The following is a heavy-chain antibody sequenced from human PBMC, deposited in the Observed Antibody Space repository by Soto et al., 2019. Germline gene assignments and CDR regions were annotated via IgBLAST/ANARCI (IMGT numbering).Heavy chain of an antibody. CDR3: ASHRIPPIFDY. Sequence: SETLSLTCAVSGYSISSGYYWGWIRQPPGKGLEWIGSIYHSGSTYYNPSLKSRVTISVDTSKNQFSLKLSSVTAADTAVYYCASHRIPPIFDYWGQGTLVTSPQ. CDR1: GYSISSGYY. D-gene: IGHD3-16*02. J-gene: IGHJ4*02. CDR2: IYHSGST. V-gene: IGHV4-38-2*01.